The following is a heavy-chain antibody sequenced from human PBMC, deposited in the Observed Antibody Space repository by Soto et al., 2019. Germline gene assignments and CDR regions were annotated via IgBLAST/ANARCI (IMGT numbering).Heavy chain of an antibody. CDR3: AKWTCSGGSCYFDY. V-gene: IGHV3-23*01. Sequence: EVQLLESGGGLVQPGGPLRLSCAAPGLTFRTYAMTWVRQAPGKGLEWVSIISGSGGSTYYADSVKGRFTVSRDNSKNTLYVQMNSLRAEDTAVYYCAKWTCSGGSCYFDYWGQGTLVTVSS. CDR2: ISGSGGST. CDR1: GLTFRTYA. J-gene: IGHJ4*02. D-gene: IGHD2-15*01.